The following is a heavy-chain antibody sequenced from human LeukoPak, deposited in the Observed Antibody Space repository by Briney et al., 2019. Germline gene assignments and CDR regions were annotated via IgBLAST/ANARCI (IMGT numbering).Heavy chain of an antibody. V-gene: IGHV3-33*06. CDR1: GFTFSSYG. J-gene: IGHJ4*02. CDR2: IWYDGSNK. D-gene: IGHD2-21*02. Sequence: GGSLRLSCAASGFTFSSYGMHWVRQAPGKGLEWVAVIWYDGSNKYYADSVKGRFTISRDSSKNTLYLQMNSLRAEDTAVYYCAKDAHIVVVTALDYWGQGTLVTVSS. CDR3: AKDAHIVVVTALDY.